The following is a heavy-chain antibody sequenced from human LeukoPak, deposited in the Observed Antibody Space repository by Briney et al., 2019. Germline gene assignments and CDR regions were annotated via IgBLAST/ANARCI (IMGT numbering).Heavy chain of an antibody. V-gene: IGHV3-64D*06. CDR2: ISSNGGST. Sequence: GGSLRLSCSASGFTFSSYAMHWVRQAPGKGLEYVSAISSNGGSTYYADSVKGRFTISRDNSKNTLYLQMSSLRAGDTAVYYCVKALYSSGWYCDYWGQGTLVTVSS. CDR1: GFTFSSYA. D-gene: IGHD6-19*01. CDR3: VKALYSSGWYCDY. J-gene: IGHJ4*02.